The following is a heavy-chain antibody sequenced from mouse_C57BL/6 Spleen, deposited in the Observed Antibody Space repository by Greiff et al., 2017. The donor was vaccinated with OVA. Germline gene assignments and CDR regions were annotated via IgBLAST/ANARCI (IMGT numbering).Heavy chain of an antibody. CDR3: ARSGLHEAMDY. D-gene: IGHD2-2*01. J-gene: IGHJ4*01. Sequence: EVQLQQSGAELVKPGASVKLSCTASGFNIKDYYMHWVKQRTEQGLEWIGRIDPEDGETKSAPKFQGKATITADTSSNTADLQLSSLTSEDTAVYYCARSGLHEAMDYWGQGTSVTVSS. CDR1: GFNIKDYY. V-gene: IGHV14-2*01. CDR2: IDPEDGET.